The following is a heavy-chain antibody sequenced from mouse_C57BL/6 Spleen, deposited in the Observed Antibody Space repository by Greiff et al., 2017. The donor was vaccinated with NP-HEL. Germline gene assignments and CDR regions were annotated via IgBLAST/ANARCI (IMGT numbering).Heavy chain of an antibody. V-gene: IGHV7-3*01. Sequence: EVKLVESGGGLVQPGGSLSLSCAASGFTFTDYYMSWVRQPPGKALEWLGFIRNKANGYTTEYSASVKGRFTISRDNSQSILYLQMNALRAEDSATYYCARSYYSNWGYFDVWGTGTTVTVSS. CDR1: GFTFTDYY. J-gene: IGHJ1*03. D-gene: IGHD2-5*01. CDR3: ARSYYSNWGYFDV. CDR2: IRNKANGYTT.